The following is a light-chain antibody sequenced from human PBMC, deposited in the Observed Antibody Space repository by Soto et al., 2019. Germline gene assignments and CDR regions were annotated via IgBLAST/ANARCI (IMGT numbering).Light chain of an antibody. J-gene: IGKJ5*01. CDR1: QSVRSSY. V-gene: IGKV3-20*01. CDR2: GAS. CDR3: QQYGSSPIT. Sequence: EIVLTQSPGTLSLSPGERVTLSCRASQSVRSSYLAWYQQQPDQAPRLLIYGASSRATGIPDRFSGSGSGTAFTLTISRLEPEDFAVYYCQQYGSSPITFGQGTRLEIK.